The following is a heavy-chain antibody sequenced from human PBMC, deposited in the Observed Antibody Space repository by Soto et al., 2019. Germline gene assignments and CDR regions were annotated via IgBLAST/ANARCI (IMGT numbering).Heavy chain of an antibody. CDR3: ARGRSAMVNLYYYYYGMAV. D-gene: IGHD5-18*01. J-gene: IGHJ6*02. CDR1: GGSFSGYY. CDR2: INHSGST. Sequence: QVQLQQWGAGLLNPSETLSLTCAVSGGSFSGYYWSWIRQPPGKGLEWIGEINHSGSTNYNPSLKRRVTISVDTSKNQFALKLRSVTAAATAVYYCARGRSAMVNLYYYYYGMAVWGQGTTVTVSS. V-gene: IGHV4-34*01.